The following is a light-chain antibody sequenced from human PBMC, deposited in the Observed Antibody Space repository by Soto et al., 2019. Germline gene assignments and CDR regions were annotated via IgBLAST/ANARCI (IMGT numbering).Light chain of an antibody. V-gene: IGKV3-20*01. J-gene: IGKJ1*01. CDR3: QQYVSSPPRT. CDR1: QSVSNDF. Sequence: EIVLTQSPGILSLSPGQRVTLSCRASQSVSNDFLAWYQQKPGQAPRLLIYGASTRATDVPDRFSGSGSGADFTLTISRLEPEDFVVYYCQQYVSSPPRTFGQGTKVEMK. CDR2: GAS.